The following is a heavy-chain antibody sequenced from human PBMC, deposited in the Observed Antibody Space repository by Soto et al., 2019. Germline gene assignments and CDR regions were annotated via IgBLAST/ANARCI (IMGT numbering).Heavy chain of an antibody. D-gene: IGHD3-10*01. CDR1: GGTFSSYA. CDR2: IIPMYGPA. CDR3: ARVTSMVRGVIDNWFDP. Sequence: QVPLVQSGAEVKKPGSSVTVSCTASGGTFSSYAIHWVRQAPGQGLEWMGGIIPMYGPAKYAQRFQGRVTITADESTTTVYMELTSLTSQDTAVYSCARVTSMVRGVIDNWFDPWGHGTLVTVSS. J-gene: IGHJ5*02. V-gene: IGHV1-69*01.